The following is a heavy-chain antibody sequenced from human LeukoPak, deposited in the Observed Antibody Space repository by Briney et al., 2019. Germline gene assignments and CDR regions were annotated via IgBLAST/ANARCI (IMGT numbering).Heavy chain of an antibody. D-gene: IGHD2-2*01. J-gene: IGHJ4*02. Sequence: GASVKVSCKASGYTFTSYDINWVRQATGQGLGWMGWMNPNSGNTGYAQKFQGRVTMTRDTSTSTVYMELSSLRSEDTAVYYCARVWYCSSTSCPKEADYWGQGTLVTVSS. CDR1: GYTFTSYD. V-gene: IGHV1-8*01. CDR2: MNPNSGNT. CDR3: ARVWYCSSTSCPKEADY.